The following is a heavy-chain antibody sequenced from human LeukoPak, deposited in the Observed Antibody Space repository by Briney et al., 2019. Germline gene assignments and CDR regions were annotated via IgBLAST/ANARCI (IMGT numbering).Heavy chain of an antibody. CDR3: ARGGIGRDSSGWYLYYFDY. V-gene: IGHV4-34*01. Sequence: SETLSLTCAVYGGSFSGYYWSWIRQPPGKGLEWIGEINHSGSTNYNPSLKSRVTISVDTSKNQFSLKLSSVTAADTAVYYCARGGIGRDSSGWYLYYFDYWGQGTLVTVSS. CDR2: INHSGST. CDR1: GGSFSGYY. J-gene: IGHJ4*02. D-gene: IGHD6-19*01.